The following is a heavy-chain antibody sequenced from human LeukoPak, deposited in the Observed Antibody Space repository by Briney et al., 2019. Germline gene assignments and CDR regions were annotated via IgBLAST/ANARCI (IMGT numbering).Heavy chain of an antibody. J-gene: IGHJ3*02. D-gene: IGHD6-19*01. CDR2: INSDGSST. CDR1: GFTFSSYW. V-gene: IGHV3-74*01. Sequence: GGSLRISCAASGFTFSSYWMHWVRQAPGKGLVWVSRINSDGSSTSYADSVKGRFTISRDNAKNTLYLQMNSLRAEDTAVYYCARDDSSGWWGADAFDIWGQGTMVTVSS. CDR3: ARDDSSGWWGADAFDI.